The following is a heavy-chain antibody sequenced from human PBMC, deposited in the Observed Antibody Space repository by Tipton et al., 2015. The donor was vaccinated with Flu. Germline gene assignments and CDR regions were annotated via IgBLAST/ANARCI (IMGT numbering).Heavy chain of an antibody. J-gene: IGHJ4*02. CDR1: GYIFTDFY. Sequence: QVQLVQSGAEVKKPGASVKVSCKASGYIFTDFYIHWVRKAPGQGLEWIGWINSNSGGTNYAQKFQGRVTITRDTSISTAYLELSSLRSDDTAMYYCSGDETPPRYATGSYRREDSWGQGTLVTVSS. CDR3: SGDETPPRYATGSYRREDS. CDR2: INSNSGGT. D-gene: IGHD6-19*01. V-gene: IGHV1-2*02.